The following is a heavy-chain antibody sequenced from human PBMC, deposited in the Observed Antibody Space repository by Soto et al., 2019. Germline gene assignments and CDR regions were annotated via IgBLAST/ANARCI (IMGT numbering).Heavy chain of an antibody. D-gene: IGHD2-2*01. CDR3: ARSVYCSTTSCSAPPPDAY. J-gene: IGHJ4*02. V-gene: IGHV1-46*01. CDR1: GYTFTSYY. CDR2: INPSGST. Sequence: ATVKVSCKASGYTFTSYYMHWVRQAPGQGLEWMGIINPSGSTSYAQKFQGRVTMTRDTSTSTVYMELSSLRSEDTAVYYCARSVYCSTTSCSAPPPDAYWGKGTLVTVSS.